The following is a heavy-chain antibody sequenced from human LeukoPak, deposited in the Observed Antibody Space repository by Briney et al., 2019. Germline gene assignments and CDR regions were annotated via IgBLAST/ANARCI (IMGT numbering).Heavy chain of an antibody. CDR1: GFTFSDYY. CDR3: AKDEEYCSSTSCYYYYYMDV. V-gene: IGHV3-11*04. Sequence: GGSLRLSCAASGFTFSDYYMSWIRQAPGKGLEWVSYISSSGSTIYYADSVKGRFTISRDNAKNSLYLQMNSLRAEDTAVYYCAKDEEYCSSTSCYYYYYMDVWGKGTTVTISS. D-gene: IGHD2-2*01. J-gene: IGHJ6*03. CDR2: ISSSGSTI.